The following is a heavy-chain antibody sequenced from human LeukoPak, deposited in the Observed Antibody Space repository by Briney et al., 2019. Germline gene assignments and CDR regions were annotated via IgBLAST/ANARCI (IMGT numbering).Heavy chain of an antibody. D-gene: IGHD3-10*01. Sequence: GGPLRLSCAASRFTFSSYGMSWVRQAPGKGLEWVSGISSSGGSTYYADSVKGRFTISRDNSRNTLYLQMNSLRAEDTAVYYCAKTQKGVRGVLDYWGQGTLVTVSS. CDR3: AKTQKGVRGVLDY. J-gene: IGHJ4*02. V-gene: IGHV3-23*01. CDR2: ISSSGGST. CDR1: RFTFSSYG.